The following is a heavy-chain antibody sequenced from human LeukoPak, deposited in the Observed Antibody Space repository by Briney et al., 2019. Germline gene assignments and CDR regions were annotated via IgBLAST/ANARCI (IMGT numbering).Heavy chain of an antibody. V-gene: IGHV3-21*01. CDR1: GFTFSSYG. CDR2: ISGSSSYI. CDR3: ARDVGEYCSGGSCTACVH. D-gene: IGHD2-15*01. J-gene: IGHJ4*02. Sequence: NPGGSLRLSCAASGFTFSSYGMSWVRQAPGKGLEWVSSISGSSSYIYYADSMKGRFTISRDNAKKSLYLQMNSLRAEDTAVYFCARDVGEYCSGGSCTACVHWGQGTLVTVSS.